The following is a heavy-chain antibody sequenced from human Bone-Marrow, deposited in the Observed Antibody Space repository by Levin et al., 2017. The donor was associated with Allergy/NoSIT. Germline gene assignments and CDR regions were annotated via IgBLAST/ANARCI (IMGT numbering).Heavy chain of an antibody. Sequence: GGSLRLSCAASGFTFSSYAMSWVRQAPGKGLEWVSTTSGSGGTTYYTDSVKGRFTISRDNSKNTLFLQMNSLRAEDTAVYYCANKDRSSSAPYYFDDWGQGTLVTVSS. CDR2: TSGSGGTT. J-gene: IGHJ4*02. CDR1: GFTFSSYA. V-gene: IGHV3-23*01. D-gene: IGHD3-10*01. CDR3: ANKDRSSSAPYYFDD.